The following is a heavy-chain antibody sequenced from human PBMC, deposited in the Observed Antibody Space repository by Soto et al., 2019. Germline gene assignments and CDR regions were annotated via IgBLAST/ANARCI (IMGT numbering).Heavy chain of an antibody. CDR2: IYYSGST. CDR1: GGSISSSSYY. D-gene: IGHD2-15*01. V-gene: IGHV4-39*01. Sequence: QLQLQESGPGLVKPSETLSLTCTVSGGSISSSSYYWGWIRQPPGKGLEWIGGIYYSGSTYYNPSLKSRVTISVDTSKNQFSLKLSSVTAADTAVYYCASAYCSGGSCYFYYYYYMDVWGKGTTVTVSS. CDR3: ASAYCSGGSCYFYYYYYMDV. J-gene: IGHJ6*03.